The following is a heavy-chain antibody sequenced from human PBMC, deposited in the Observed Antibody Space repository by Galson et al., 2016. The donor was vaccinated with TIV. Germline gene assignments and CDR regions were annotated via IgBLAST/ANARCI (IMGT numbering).Heavy chain of an antibody. D-gene: IGHD2-21*01. CDR1: GVSVSDNY. CDR3: ARERRYCGNECYLYYYYGMDV. V-gene: IGHV3-66*01. CDR2: ISSAGTT. J-gene: IGHJ6*02. Sequence: SLRLSCAASGVSVSDNYMTWVRQAPGKGLEWVSLISSAGTTSYTDSVRDRFTISRDNSKNTLYLQMNSLRAEDTAVYYCARERRYCGNECYLYYYYGMDVWVQGTTVTVSS.